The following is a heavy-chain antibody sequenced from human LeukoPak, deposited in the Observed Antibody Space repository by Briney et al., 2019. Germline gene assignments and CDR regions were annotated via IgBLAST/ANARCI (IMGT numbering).Heavy chain of an antibody. J-gene: IGHJ4*02. CDR2: VRSKAYDGTT. Sequence: GRSLRLSCTASGFTFGDYAMGWVRQAPGKGLEWVGFVRSKAYDGTTRYAASVKGRFTISRDDSKNIAYLQMDSLKTEDTAMYFCTRWGPSGSPWNYFDYWGQGTLVTVSS. D-gene: IGHD3-10*01. CDR3: TRWGPSGSPWNYFDY. CDR1: GFTFGDYA. V-gene: IGHV3-49*04.